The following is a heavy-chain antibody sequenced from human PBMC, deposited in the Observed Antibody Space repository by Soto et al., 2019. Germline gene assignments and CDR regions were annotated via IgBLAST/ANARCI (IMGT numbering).Heavy chain of an antibody. Sequence: EVQLVESGGGLVQPGGSLRLSCAASGFTFSSYWMHWVRQAPGKGLVWVSRINSDGSSTSYADSVKGRFTISRDNAKNTLYLQMNSMRAEDTAVYYCARGLVGVDYYYYYYMDVWGKGTTVTVSS. CDR2: INSDGSST. D-gene: IGHD2-2*01. CDR1: GFTFSSYW. V-gene: IGHV3-74*01. J-gene: IGHJ6*03. CDR3: ARGLVGVDYYYYYYMDV.